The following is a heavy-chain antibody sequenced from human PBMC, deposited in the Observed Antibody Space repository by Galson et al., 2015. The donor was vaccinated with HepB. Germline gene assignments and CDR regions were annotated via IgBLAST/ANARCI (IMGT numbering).Heavy chain of an antibody. J-gene: IGHJ3*02. D-gene: IGHD3-22*01. Sequence: AVSVKSRITINPDTSKNQFSLQLNSVTPEDTAVYYCAREKEDYYDSSGTHDAFDIWGQGTMVTVSS. CDR3: AREKEDYYDSSGTHDAFDI. V-gene: IGHV6-1*01.